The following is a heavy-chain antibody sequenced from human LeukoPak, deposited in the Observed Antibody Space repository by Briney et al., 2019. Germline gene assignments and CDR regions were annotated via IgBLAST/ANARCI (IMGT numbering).Heavy chain of an antibody. CDR3: ASEGVYYDILTGYYFDAFDI. CDR1: GDSVSSNSAA. V-gene: IGHV6-1*01. CDR2: TYYRSKWYN. D-gene: IGHD3-9*01. Sequence: SQTLSLTCAISGDSVSSNSAAWNWTRQSPSRGLEWLGRTYYRSKWYNDYAVSVKSRITINPDTSKNQFSLQLNSVTPEDTAVYYCASEGVYYDILTGYYFDAFDIWGQGTMVTVSS. J-gene: IGHJ3*02.